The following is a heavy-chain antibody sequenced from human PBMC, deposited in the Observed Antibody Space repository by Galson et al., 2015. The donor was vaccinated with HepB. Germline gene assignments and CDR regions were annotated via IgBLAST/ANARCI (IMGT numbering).Heavy chain of an antibody. CDR2: IIPIFGTA. V-gene: IGHV1-69*13. D-gene: IGHD2-2*01. J-gene: IGHJ3*02. CDR3: ARTSGPKYCSSTSCLGGAFDI. CDR1: GGTFSSYA. Sequence: SVKVSCKASGGTFSSYAISWVRQAPGQGLEWVGGIIPIFGTANYAQKFQGRVTITADESTSTAYMELSSLRSEDTAVYYCARTSGPKYCSSTSCLGGAFDIWGQGTMVTVSS.